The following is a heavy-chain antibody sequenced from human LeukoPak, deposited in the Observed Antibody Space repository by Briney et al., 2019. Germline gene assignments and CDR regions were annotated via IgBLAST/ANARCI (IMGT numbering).Heavy chain of an antibody. CDR1: GFTFNNYA. CDR3: ARGGPLGDTNRFDF. D-gene: IGHD3-10*01. Sequence: GGSLRLSCAASGFTFNNYAMHWVRQAPGKGLDWVALLAYDGTNEYYSGSVKGRFSISRDNYKNTVDRQMNSLRVDDTAVYYCARGGPLGDTNRFDFWGQGSLVTVSS. V-gene: IGHV3-30*04. CDR2: LAYDGTNE. J-gene: IGHJ4*02.